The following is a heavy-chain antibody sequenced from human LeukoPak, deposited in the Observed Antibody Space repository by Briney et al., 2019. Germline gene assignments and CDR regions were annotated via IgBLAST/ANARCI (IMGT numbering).Heavy chain of an antibody. J-gene: IGHJ5*02. CDR3: ARHPTALVSYGFDP. CDR1: GGSFSGYY. V-gene: IGHV4-34*01. Sequence: PSETLSLTCAVYGGSFSGYYWSWIRQPPGKGLEWIGEINHSGSTNYNPSLKSRVTISVDTSKNQFSLNLSSVTAADTVVYYCARHPTALVSYGFDPWGQGTLVTVSS. CDR2: INHSGST. D-gene: IGHD5-18*01.